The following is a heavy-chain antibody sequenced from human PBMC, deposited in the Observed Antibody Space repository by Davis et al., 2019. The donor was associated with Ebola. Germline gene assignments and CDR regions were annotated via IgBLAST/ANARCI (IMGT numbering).Heavy chain of an antibody. CDR1: GFSISNYW. CDR3: ARKIERERHIWSGYTADS. V-gene: IGHV3-74*01. Sequence: PGGSLRLSCAASGFSISNYWMHWVRQAPGKGLVWVSDITDDGRNIDYADSVKGRFTISRDNARNTLYLQMNSLSAEDTAVYYCARKIERERHIWSGYTADSWGQGTLVTVSS. CDR2: ITDDGRNI. J-gene: IGHJ5*02. D-gene: IGHD3-3*02.